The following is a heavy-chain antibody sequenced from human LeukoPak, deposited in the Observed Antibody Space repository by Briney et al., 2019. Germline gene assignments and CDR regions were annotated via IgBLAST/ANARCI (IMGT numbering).Heavy chain of an antibody. CDR3: ARLSEFNWFDP. D-gene: IGHD6-19*01. J-gene: IGHJ5*02. V-gene: IGHV4-59*08. CDR2: IYYSGST. CDR1: GGSFSGYY. Sequence: SETLSLTCAVYGGSFSGYYWSWIRQPPGKGLEWIGYIYYSGSTNYNPSLKSRVTISVDTSKNQFSLKLSSVTAADTAVYYCARLSEFNWFDPWGQGTLVTVSS.